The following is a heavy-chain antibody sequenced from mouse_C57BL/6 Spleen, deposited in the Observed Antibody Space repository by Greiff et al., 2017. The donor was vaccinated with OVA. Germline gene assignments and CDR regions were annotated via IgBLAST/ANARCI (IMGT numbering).Heavy chain of an antibody. J-gene: IGHJ3*01. CDR2: IYPSDSET. CDR3: ARKEYYGSSPFAY. V-gene: IGHV1-61*01. D-gene: IGHD1-1*01. CDR1: GYTFTSYW. Sequence: QVQLQQPGAELVRPGSSVKLSCKASGYTFTSYWMDWVKQRPGQGLEWIGNIYPSDSETHYNQKFKDKATLTVDKSSSTAYMQLSSLTSEDSAVYYCARKEYYGSSPFAYWGQGTLVTVSA.